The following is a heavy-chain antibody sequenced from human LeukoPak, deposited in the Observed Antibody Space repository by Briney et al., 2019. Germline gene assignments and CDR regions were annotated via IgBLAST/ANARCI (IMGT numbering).Heavy chain of an antibody. CDR2: IYYSGTT. CDR3: ARAIEVGAMTPFDY. CDR1: GGSISSSSYY. V-gene: IGHV4-39*01. D-gene: IGHD1-26*01. Sequence: SETLSLTRTVSGGSISSSSYYWGWIRQPPGKGLEWIGSIYYSGTTYFNPSLKSRVTIYVDTSKDQFSLKLSSVTAADTAVYYCARAIEVGAMTPFDYWGQGTLVTVSS. J-gene: IGHJ4*02.